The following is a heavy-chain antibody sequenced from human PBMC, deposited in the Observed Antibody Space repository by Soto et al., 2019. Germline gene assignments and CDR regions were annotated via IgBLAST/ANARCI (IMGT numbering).Heavy chain of an antibody. CDR1: GGSISSSSYY. J-gene: IGHJ6*03. V-gene: IGHV4-39*01. Sequence: QLQLQESGPGLVKPSETLSLTCTVSGGSISSSSYYWGWIRQPPGKGLEWIGSIYYSGSTYYNPSLKSRVTISVDTSKTNFPLRLSFVTAADTVVYYCARHRRTPYSYYYMDVWGKGTTVTVSS. CDR3: ARHRRTPYSYYYMDV. CDR2: IYYSGST.